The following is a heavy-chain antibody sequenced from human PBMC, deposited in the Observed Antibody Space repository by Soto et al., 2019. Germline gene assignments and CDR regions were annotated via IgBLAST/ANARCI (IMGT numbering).Heavy chain of an antibody. J-gene: IGHJ4*02. CDR1: GFSLSTYN. Sequence: EVHLMESGGGLVQPGGSLRLSCTVSGFSLSTYNMNWVRQAQGKGLEFVSYISTTYAIYYGDSVKGRFTVSRDHGKNSLYLQMNNLRTEDTAVYYCVIDTDWAFDYWGQGTVVTVSS. CDR2: ISTTYAI. V-gene: IGHV3-48*01. D-gene: IGHD3-9*01. CDR3: VIDTDWAFDY.